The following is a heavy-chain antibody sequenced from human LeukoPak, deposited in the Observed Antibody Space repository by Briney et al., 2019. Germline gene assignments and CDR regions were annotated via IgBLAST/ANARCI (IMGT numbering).Heavy chain of an antibody. J-gene: IGHJ6*03. Sequence: SVKVSCKASGGTFSSYAISWVRQAPGQGLEWMGGIIPIFGTANYAQKFQGRVTITADESTSTAYMELSSLRSEDTAVYYCARHPQGEVQVYYYYMDVWGKGTTVTVSS. CDR3: ARHPQGEVQVYYYYMDV. CDR2: IIPIFGTA. CDR1: GGTFSSYA. D-gene: IGHD1-26*01. V-gene: IGHV1-69*13.